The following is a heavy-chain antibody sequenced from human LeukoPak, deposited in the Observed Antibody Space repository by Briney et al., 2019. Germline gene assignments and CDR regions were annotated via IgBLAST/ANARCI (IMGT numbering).Heavy chain of an antibody. CDR3: AKVDSTSWYYFDY. CDR2: ISHDGNKK. D-gene: IGHD6-13*01. CDR1: GFTFSSYG. J-gene: IGHJ4*02. V-gene: IGHV3-30*18. Sequence: GGSLRLSCAASGFTFSSYGMHWVRQAPGKGLEWVAVISHDGNKKYYADSVKGRFTISRDNSKNTLYLQMNSLRAEDTAVYYCAKVDSTSWYYFDYWGQGTLVTVSS.